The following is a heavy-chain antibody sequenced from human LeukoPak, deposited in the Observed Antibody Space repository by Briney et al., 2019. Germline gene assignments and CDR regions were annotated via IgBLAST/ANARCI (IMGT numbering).Heavy chain of an antibody. V-gene: IGHV4-34*01. Sequence: KPSETLSLTCAVYGGSFSGYYWSWIRQPPGKGLEWIGEINHSGSTNYNPSLKSRVTMSVDTSKNQFSLKLSSVTAADTAVYYCARGEYYFDYWGQGTLVTVSS. CDR1: GGSFSGYY. CDR2: INHSGST. J-gene: IGHJ4*02. CDR3: ARGEYYFDY.